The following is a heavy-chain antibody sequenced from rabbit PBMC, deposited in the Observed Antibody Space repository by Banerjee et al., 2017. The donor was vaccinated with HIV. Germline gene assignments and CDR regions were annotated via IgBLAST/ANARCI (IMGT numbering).Heavy chain of an antibody. CDR3: VRVGYTYGDGGDGYSKWGL. CDR1: GFDFSSYG. J-gene: IGHJ3*01. Sequence: QEQLEESGGGLVQPGGSLKLSCKASGFDFSSYGVSWVRQAPGKGLEWIGYIDPVFGSTYYANWVKGRFTISSHNAQNTLYLQLNSLTAADTATYFCVRVGYTYGDGGDGYSKWGLWGQGTLVTV. D-gene: IGHD6-1*01. V-gene: IGHV1S47*01. CDR2: IDPVFGST.